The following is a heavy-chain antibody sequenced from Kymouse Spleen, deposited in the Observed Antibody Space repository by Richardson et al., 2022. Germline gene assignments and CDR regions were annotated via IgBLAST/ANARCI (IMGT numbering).Heavy chain of an antibody. D-gene: IGHD1-7*01. V-gene: IGHV4-59*01. CDR1: GGSISSYY. CDR2: IYYSGST. Sequence: QVQLQESGPGLVKPSETLSLTCTVSGGSISSYYWSWIRQPPGKGLEWIGYIYYSGSTNYNPSLKSRVTISVDTSKNQFSLKLSSVTAADTAVYYCARGGNWNYPFDYWGQGTLVTVSS. J-gene: IGHJ4*02. CDR3: ARGGNWNYPFDY.